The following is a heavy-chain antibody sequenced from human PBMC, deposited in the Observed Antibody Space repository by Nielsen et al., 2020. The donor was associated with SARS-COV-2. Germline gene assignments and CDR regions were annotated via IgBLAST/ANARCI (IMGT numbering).Heavy chain of an antibody. CDR1: GFTFSSYW. D-gene: IGHD2-15*01. CDR3: ARDSVAATGQIYFYGFDV. Sequence: GESLKISCAASGFTFSSYWMSWVRQAPGKGLEWVANIKGNGSEIYYVDSVKGRFSISRDNAKNSLYLQMNSLRVEETAVYYCARDSVAATGQIYFYGFDVWGQGTTVTVSS. CDR2: IKGNGSEI. V-gene: IGHV3-7*03. J-gene: IGHJ6*02.